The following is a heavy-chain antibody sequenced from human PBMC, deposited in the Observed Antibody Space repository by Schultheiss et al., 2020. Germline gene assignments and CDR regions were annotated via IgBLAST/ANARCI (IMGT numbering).Heavy chain of an antibody. CDR2: IYHSGST. V-gene: IGHV4-30-2*01. Sequence: SQTLSLTCAVSGGSISSGGYSWSWIRQPPGKGLEWIGYIYHSGSTYYNPSLKSRVTISVDRSKNQFSLKLSSVTAADTAVYYCARDRGRGSSWQKTHYYYYMDVWGKGTTVNGS. D-gene: IGHD6-13*01. CDR3: ARDRGRGSSWQKTHYYYYMDV. CDR1: GGSISSGGYS. J-gene: IGHJ6*03.